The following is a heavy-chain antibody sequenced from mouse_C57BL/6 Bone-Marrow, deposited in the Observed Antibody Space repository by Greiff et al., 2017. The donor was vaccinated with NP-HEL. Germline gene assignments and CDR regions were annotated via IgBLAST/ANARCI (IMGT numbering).Heavy chain of an antibody. CDR1: GYTFTDYN. J-gene: IGHJ2*01. V-gene: IGHV1-18*01. CDR2: INPNNGGT. Sequence: EVQRVESGPELVKPGASVKIPCKASGYTFTDYNMDWVKQSHGKSLEWIGDINPNNGGTIYNQKFKGKATLTVDNSSSTAYMELRSLTSEDTAVYYCARALLVYWGQGTTLTVSS. CDR3: ARALLVY. D-gene: IGHD2-1*01.